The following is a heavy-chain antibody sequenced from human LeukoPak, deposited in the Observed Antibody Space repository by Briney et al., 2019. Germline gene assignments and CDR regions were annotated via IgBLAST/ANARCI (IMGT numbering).Heavy chain of an antibody. V-gene: IGHV4-59*01. J-gene: IGHJ4*02. D-gene: IGHD6-19*01. CDR1: GGSINSDY. Sequence: SETLSLTCTVSGGSINSDYWSWLRQPPGEGPEWIGYIYHSGNTNYNSSLKSRVTISIDTSKKQFSLKLSSVTAADTAVYYCANGAGWYNYWGQGTLVTVSS. CDR2: IYHSGNT. CDR3: ANGAGWYNY.